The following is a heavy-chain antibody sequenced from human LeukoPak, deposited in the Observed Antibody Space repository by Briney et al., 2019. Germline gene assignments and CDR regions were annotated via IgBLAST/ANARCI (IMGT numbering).Heavy chain of an antibody. V-gene: IGHV3-30*02. D-gene: IGHD4-23*01. J-gene: IGHJ4*02. Sequence: PGGSLRLSCAASGFTFSSYGMHWVRQAPGKGLEWVAFIRYDGSNKYYADSVKGRFTISRDNSKNTLYLQMNSLRAEDTAVYYCAKDPTVVTTRVYYFDYWGQGTLVTVSS. CDR3: AKDPTVVTTRVYYFDY. CDR2: IRYDGSNK. CDR1: GFTFSSYG.